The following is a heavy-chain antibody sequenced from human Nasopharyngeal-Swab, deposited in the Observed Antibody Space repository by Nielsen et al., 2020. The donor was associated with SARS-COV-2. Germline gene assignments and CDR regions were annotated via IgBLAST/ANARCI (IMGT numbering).Heavy chain of an antibody. CDR1: GFTFSSYA. CDR2: ISGSGGST. CDR3: AKEVDSSGYYYPTGSFDY. J-gene: IGHJ4*02. D-gene: IGHD3-22*01. Sequence: GGSLRLSCAASGFTFSSYAMSWVRQAPGKGLEWVSAISGSGGSTYYADYVKGRFTISRDNSKNTLYLQMNSLRAEDTAVYYCAKEVDSSGYYYPTGSFDYWGQGTLVTVSS. V-gene: IGHV3-23*01.